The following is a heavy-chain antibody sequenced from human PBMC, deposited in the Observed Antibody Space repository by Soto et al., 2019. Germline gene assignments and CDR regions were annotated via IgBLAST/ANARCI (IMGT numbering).Heavy chain of an antibody. V-gene: IGHV1-2*04. CDR2: INPNSGGT. J-gene: IGHJ6*03. D-gene: IGHD2-21*02. CDR3: ARGDVTGIYYYYYYMDV. CDR1: GYTFTGYY. Sequence: QVQLVQSGAEVKKPGASVKVSCKASGYTFTGYYMHWVRQAPGQGLEWMGWINPNSGGTNYAQKFQGWVTMTRDTSISPAYMELSRLRSDDTAVYYCARGDVTGIYYYYYYMDVWGKGTTVTVSS.